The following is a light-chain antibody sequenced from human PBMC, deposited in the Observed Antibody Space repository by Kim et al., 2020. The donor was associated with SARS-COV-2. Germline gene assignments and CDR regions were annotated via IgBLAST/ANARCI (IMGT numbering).Light chain of an antibody. CDR3: QAWGSSTVV. J-gene: IGLJ2*01. CDR2: EES. Sequence: SVTPVQTASITCSGDKLGDKYVCWYQQKPGQSPVLVIYEESKRPSGIPERFSGSNSGNTATLTISGTQAMDEADYYCQAWGSSTVVFGGGTQLTVL. CDR1: KLGDKY. V-gene: IGLV3-1*01.